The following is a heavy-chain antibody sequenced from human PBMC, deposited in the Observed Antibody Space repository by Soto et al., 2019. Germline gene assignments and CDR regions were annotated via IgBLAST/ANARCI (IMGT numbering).Heavy chain of an antibody. Sequence: EVQLVESGGGLVQPGGSLRLSCAASGFTFSTYWMHWVRQAPGKGLVWVSRINSDGSTTNYADSVKGRFTISRDNAKNTLYRQMNSVRAEDTAVYYCASDAYDDMGVWGQGTTVTVSS. CDR2: INSDGSTT. J-gene: IGHJ6*02. CDR1: GFTFSTYW. CDR3: ASDAYDDMGV. V-gene: IGHV3-74*01.